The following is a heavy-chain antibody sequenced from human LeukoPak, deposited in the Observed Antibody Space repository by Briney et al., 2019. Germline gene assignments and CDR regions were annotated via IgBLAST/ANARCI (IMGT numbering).Heavy chain of an antibody. Sequence: SETLSLTCTVSGGSISSGSYYWTWVRQHPGKGLEWIGYIYYSGTTYYNPSLKSRVTISVDTSKNQFSLELSSVTAADTAVYYCPRVVVHGQSDYWGQGTLVTVSS. CDR2: IYYSGTT. J-gene: IGHJ4*02. V-gene: IGHV4-61*01. CDR1: GGSISSGSYY. D-gene: IGHD2-2*01. CDR3: PRVVVHGQSDY.